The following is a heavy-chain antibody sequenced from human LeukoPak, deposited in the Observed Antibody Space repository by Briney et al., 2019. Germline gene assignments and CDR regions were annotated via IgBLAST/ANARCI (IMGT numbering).Heavy chain of an antibody. CDR1: GGFISSYY. J-gene: IGHJ4*02. CDR2: IYYSGST. V-gene: IGHV4-59*08. CDR3: ARAGGSGIAAD. Sequence: SQTLSLTCTVSGGFISSYYWSWIRQPPGKGLEWIGYIYYSGSTNYNPFLKSRVTMSVDTSKNQFSLKLSSVTAADTAVYYCARAGGSGIAADWGQGTLVTVSS. D-gene: IGHD6-13*01.